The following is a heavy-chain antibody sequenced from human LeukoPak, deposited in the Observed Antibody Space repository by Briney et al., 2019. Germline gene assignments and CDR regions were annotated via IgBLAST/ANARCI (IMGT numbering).Heavy chain of an antibody. CDR3: ARGYYDRGSLYYFDY. CDR2: IDPNSGGT. J-gene: IGHJ4*02. V-gene: IGHV1-2*02. D-gene: IGHD3-22*01. Sequence: GASVKVSCKTSGYTFTGYYMHWVGQAPGQGLEWMGWIDPNSGGTNYAQKFQGRVTMTRDTSIGTAYMELSGLTPDDTAVYYCARGYYDRGSLYYFDYWGQGTLVTVSS. CDR1: GYTFTGYY.